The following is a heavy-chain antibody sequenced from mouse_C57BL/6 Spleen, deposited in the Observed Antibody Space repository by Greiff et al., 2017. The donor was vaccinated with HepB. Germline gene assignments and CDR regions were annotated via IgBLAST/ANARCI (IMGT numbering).Heavy chain of an antibody. V-gene: IGHV1-69*01. J-gene: IGHJ4*01. CDR1: GYTFTSYW. CDR2: IDPSDSYT. Sequence: VQLQQSGAELVMPGASVKLSCKASGYTFTSYWMHWVKQRPGQGLEWIGEIDPSDSYTNYNQKFKGKSTLTVDKSSSTAYMQLSSLTSEDSAVYYCVPGQLGAMDYWGQGTSVTVS. CDR3: VPGQLGAMDY. D-gene: IGHD3-3*01.